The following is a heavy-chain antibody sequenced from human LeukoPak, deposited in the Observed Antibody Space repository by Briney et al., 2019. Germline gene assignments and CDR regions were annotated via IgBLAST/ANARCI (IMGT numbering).Heavy chain of an antibody. CDR3: ARDRPSGSYPMFDF. V-gene: IGHV1-2*02. J-gene: IGHJ4*02. CDR2: INPNSGDT. Sequence: RASVKVSCKASGYTFTGYYMHWVRQAPGQGLEWMGWINPNSGDTDYAQKFQGRVTMTRDTSISTAYMELSRLTSGDTAVYYCARDRPSGSYPMFDFWGQGTLVTVSS. CDR1: GYTFTGYY. D-gene: IGHD1-26*01.